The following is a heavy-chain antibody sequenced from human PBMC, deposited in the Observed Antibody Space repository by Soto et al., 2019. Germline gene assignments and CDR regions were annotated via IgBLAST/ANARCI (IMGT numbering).Heavy chain of an antibody. Sequence: SETLSLTCAVSGGSLSSSTWWSWVRQPPGKALEWLGEIYYSGSTKYNPSLNSRVSISADQSKNDFSLRLNSVTAADTAVYYCVHHGGDPYYHDFWGQGMLVTVSS. D-gene: IGHD4-17*01. CDR1: GGSLSSSTW. V-gene: IGHV4-4*02. J-gene: IGHJ4*02. CDR3: VHHGGDPYYHDF. CDR2: IYYSGST.